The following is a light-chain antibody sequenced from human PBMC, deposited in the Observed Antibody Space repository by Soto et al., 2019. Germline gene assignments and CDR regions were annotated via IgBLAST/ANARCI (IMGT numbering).Light chain of an antibody. CDR1: QNVRGSY. V-gene: IGKV3-20*01. CDR2: AAS. J-gene: IGKJ4*01. Sequence: EIVLSQSPGTLSLSPGETASLSCRASQNVRGSYLAWYQQKPGQAPRLLISAASRRATGVPDRFSGSGSGTDFTLTISRREPEDFAVYCCHQYGSSPPTFGGGTKVEIK. CDR3: HQYGSSPPT.